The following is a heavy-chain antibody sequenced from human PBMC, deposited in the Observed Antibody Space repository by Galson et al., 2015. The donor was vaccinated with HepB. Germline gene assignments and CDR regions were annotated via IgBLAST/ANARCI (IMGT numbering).Heavy chain of an antibody. Sequence: SLRLSCAASGFTFSSYGVQWVRQAPGKGLEWVAVISYDGSNKYYADSVKGQFTISRDNSKNTLYLQMNSLRVEDTAVYYCAKGSVGATMGYYYYGMDVWGQGTTVTVSS. CDR3: AKGSVGATMGYYYYGMDV. CDR1: GFTFSSYG. D-gene: IGHD1-26*01. J-gene: IGHJ6*02. V-gene: IGHV3-30*18. CDR2: ISYDGSNK.